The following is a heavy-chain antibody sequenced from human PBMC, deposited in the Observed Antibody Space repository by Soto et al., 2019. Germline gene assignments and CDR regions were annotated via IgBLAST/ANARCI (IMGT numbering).Heavy chain of an antibody. Sequence: SETLSLTCSVSDDSINSDKYYWGWIRQPPGKGLEWIGSIYYRGNAYYNPSLQTRVTISLATSKNQFSLKLSSVTAADTAVYYCARVLAARASRDFDYWGQGTLVTVSS. J-gene: IGHJ4*02. D-gene: IGHD6-6*01. CDR1: DDSINSDKYY. V-gene: IGHV4-39*01. CDR2: IYYRGNA. CDR3: ARVLAARASRDFDY.